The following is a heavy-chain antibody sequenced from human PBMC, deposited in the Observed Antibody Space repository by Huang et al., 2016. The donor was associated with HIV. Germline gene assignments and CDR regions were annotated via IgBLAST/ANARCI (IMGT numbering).Heavy chain of an antibody. D-gene: IGHD3-22*01. CDR2: ISASSGDT. V-gene: IGHV1-18*01. Sequence: QIQLMQSGPELKQPGASVKVSCKASGYTFTSYGITWVRQAPGQGPGWMGWISASSGDTEDAQKVQGRVTLTTDTSTNIAYMELRSLRSDDTAKYYCARDPKYHRIGYYRQRRGIDIWGQGTMVIVSS. CDR3: ARDPKYHRIGYYRQRRGIDI. J-gene: IGHJ3*02. CDR1: GYTFTSYG.